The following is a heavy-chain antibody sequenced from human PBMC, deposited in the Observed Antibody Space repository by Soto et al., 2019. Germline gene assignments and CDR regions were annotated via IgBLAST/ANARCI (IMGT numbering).Heavy chain of an antibody. V-gene: IGHV3-53*01. CDR1: GFTVSSRY. CDR3: ARGVTVGVTGPDY. CDR2: IYTEGRT. Sequence: EVQLVESGGGLIQPGGSLRLSCAASGFTVSSRYMSWVRQAPGKGLEWVSVIYTEGRTFYADSVKGRFTISRDNSKNTLYLQIDRLRAEDTAVYYCARGVTVGVTGPDYWGQGKLVTVSS. D-gene: IGHD1-20*01. J-gene: IGHJ4*02.